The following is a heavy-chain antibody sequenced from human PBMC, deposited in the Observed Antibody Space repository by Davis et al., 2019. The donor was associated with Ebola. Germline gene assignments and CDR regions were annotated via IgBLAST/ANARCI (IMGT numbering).Heavy chain of an antibody. Sequence: GGSLRLSCAASGFTFSSYWMSWVRQAPGKGLEWVANIKQDGSEKYYVDSVKGRVTISRDNAKNSLYLQMNSLRAEDTAVYYCASYGNYGPWYYGMDVWGQGTTVTVSS. CDR2: IKQDGSEK. CDR1: GFTFSSYW. CDR3: ASYGNYGPWYYGMDV. J-gene: IGHJ6*02. D-gene: IGHD3-10*01. V-gene: IGHV3-7*01.